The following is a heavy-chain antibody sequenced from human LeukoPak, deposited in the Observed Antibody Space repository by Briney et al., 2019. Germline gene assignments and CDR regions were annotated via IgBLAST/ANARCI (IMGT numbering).Heavy chain of an antibody. J-gene: IGHJ4*02. CDR3: ARDGYRNLDY. V-gene: IGHV7-4-1*02. CDR2: INTNTGDP. D-gene: IGHD5-12*01. Sequence: ASVKASCKASGYTFTSYGISWVRQAPGQGLEWMGWINTNTGDPTYAQGFTGRFVFSLDTSVSTAYLQISSLKAEDTAVYYCARDGYRNLDYWGQGTLVTVSS. CDR1: GYTFTSYG.